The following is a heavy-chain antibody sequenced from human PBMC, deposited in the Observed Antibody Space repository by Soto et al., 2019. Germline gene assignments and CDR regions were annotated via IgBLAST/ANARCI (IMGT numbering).Heavy chain of an antibody. CDR2: IYYSGST. D-gene: IGHD3-9*01. Sequence: SETLSLTCTVSGGSISSYYWSWIRQPPGKGLEWIGYIYYSGSTNYNPSLKSRVTISVDTSKNQFSLKLSSVTAADTAVYYCARGYDILTGYYSIDYWGQGTLVTVSS. CDR3: ARGYDILTGYYSIDY. CDR1: GGSISSYY. J-gene: IGHJ4*02. V-gene: IGHV4-59*01.